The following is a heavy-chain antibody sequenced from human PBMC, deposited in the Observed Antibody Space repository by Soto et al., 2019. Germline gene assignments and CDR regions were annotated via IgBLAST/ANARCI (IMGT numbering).Heavy chain of an antibody. V-gene: IGHV4-59*01. CDR3: ARVIGATVVTRYFDY. Sequence: QVQLQESGPGLVKPSETLSLTCTVSGGSISNYYWSWIRQPPGKGLEWIAHIHYSGSTNYNPSLNSRVTISVDTSRNQFSLKLSYVTGADTAVYYCARVIGATVVTRYFDYWGQGALVTVSS. CDR1: GGSISNYY. CDR2: IHYSGST. D-gene: IGHD2-21*02. J-gene: IGHJ4*03.